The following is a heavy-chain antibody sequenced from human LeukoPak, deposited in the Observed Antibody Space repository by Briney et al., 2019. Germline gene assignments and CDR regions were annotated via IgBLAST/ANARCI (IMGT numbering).Heavy chain of an antibody. CDR3: ASWPVSWYGEDS. CDR1: GLSVSSNF. V-gene: IGHV3-53*01. CDR2: IYGGGST. J-gene: IGHJ4*02. Sequence: GGSLRLSCAATGLSVSSNFMSWVRQAPGKGLEWVSVIYGGGSTYYADSVKGRFTISRDTPKNTLYLQMNSLRVEDTAVYYCASWPVSWYGEDSWGQGTLVTVSS. D-gene: IGHD6-13*01.